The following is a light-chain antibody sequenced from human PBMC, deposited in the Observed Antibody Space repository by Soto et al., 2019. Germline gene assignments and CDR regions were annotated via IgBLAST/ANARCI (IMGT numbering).Light chain of an antibody. CDR2: GAS. V-gene: IGKV3D-20*02. Sequence: EIVLTQSPGTLSLSPGDRATLSCRASQSVSSSYLAWYQQKPGQAPRLLIYGASSRATGIPDRFSGSGSGTDFTLTISSLEPEDFAVYYCQQRTSWPLTFGGGTKVDIK. J-gene: IGKJ4*01. CDR1: QSVSSSY. CDR3: QQRTSWPLT.